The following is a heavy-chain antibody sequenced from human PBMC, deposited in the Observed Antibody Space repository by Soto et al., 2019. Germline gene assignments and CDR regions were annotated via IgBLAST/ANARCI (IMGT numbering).Heavy chain of an antibody. D-gene: IGHD6-6*01. Sequence: QVQLQESGPGLVKPSQTLSLTCTVSGGSISMGDYYWSWIRQHPGKGLEWVGASYYSGITHYRPSLKSRITILVDTSKNQFSLKLSSVTAADTAVYYCARVLSTSSYDHWGQGTLVSVSS. CDR3: ARVLSTSSYDH. CDR1: GGSISMGDYY. V-gene: IGHV4-31*03. J-gene: IGHJ4*02. CDR2: SYYSGIT.